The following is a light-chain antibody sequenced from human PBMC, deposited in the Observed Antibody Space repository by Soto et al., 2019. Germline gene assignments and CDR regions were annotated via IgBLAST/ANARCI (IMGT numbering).Light chain of an antibody. J-gene: IGLJ1*01. CDR2: GNT. V-gene: IGLV1-40*01. Sequence: QSVLTQPPSVSGAPGQRVTISCTGSSSNIGAGYEVHWFQQLPGTAPQLLIYGNTNRPSGVPDRFSGSKSDTSASLAITGLQPEDEADYYCQSYDSSLSVLYVFGTGTKLTVL. CDR3: QSYDSSLSVLYV. CDR1: SSNIGAGYE.